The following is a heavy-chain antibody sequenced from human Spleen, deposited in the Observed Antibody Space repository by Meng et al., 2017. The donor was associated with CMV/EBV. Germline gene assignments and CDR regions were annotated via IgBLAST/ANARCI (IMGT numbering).Heavy chain of an antibody. Sequence: NAWVGWVRQAAGKGLEWVGRIKSKTDGGTTDYAAPVKGRFTISRDDSKNTLYLQMHSLKTEDTAVYYCTTNEYFDFWGGYYTTGFDYWGQGTLVTVSS. CDR1: NAW. V-gene: IGHV3-15*01. CDR2: IKSKTDGGTT. D-gene: IGHD3-3*01. CDR3: TTNEYFDFWGGYYTTGFDY. J-gene: IGHJ4*02.